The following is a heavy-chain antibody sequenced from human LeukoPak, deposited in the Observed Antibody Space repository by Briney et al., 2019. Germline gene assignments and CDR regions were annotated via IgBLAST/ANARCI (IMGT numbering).Heavy chain of an antibody. V-gene: IGHV3-30*02. CDR1: GFTLSRYA. CDR2: IQFDGDNK. J-gene: IGHJ4*02. Sequence: PGGSLRLSCVASGFTLSRYAMHWVRQAPGKGLEWVAFIQFDGDNKYYADSVKGRFTISRDNSQNTLYLQMNSLTVEDTAVYYCAKRWDTTWSYFDLWGQGTLVSVSS. CDR3: AKRWDTTWSYFDL. D-gene: IGHD1-26*01.